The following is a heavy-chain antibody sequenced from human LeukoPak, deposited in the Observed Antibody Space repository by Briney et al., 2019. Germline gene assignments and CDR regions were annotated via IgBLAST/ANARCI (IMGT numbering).Heavy chain of an antibody. CDR3: ARARTGTTAADYYYYYAMDV. J-gene: IGHJ6*02. Sequence: SETLSLTCTVSGGSISSYYWSWIRQPPGKGLEWIGYIYYSGSTNYNPSLKSRVTISVDTSKNQFSLKLSSVTAADTAVYYCARARTGTTAADYYYYYAMDVWGQGTTVTVSS. V-gene: IGHV4-59*01. CDR2: IYYSGST. D-gene: IGHD1-7*01. CDR1: GGSISSYY.